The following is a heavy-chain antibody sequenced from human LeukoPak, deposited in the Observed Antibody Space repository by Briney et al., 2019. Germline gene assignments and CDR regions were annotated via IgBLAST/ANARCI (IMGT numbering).Heavy chain of an antibody. Sequence: PGGSLRLSCAASGFTFSDYYMSWIRQAPGKGLEWLSHISSSDSTIYYADSVKGRFTISRDNAKNALVLQINSLRAEDTAVYYCAREGPYDFWSGYLGDDAFDIWGQGTMVTVSS. D-gene: IGHD3-3*01. V-gene: IGHV3-11*01. CDR2: ISSSDSTI. CDR1: GFTFSDYY. J-gene: IGHJ3*02. CDR3: AREGPYDFWSGYLGDDAFDI.